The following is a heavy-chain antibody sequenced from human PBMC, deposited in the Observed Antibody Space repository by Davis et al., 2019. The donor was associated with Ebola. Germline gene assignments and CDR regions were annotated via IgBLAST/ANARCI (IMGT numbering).Heavy chain of an antibody. V-gene: IGHV4-59*08. CDR2: IYHSGST. D-gene: IGHD6-13*01. CDR1: GGSISNYY. Sequence: SETLSLTCSVSGGSISNYYWSWIRQPPGKGLEWIGTIYHSGSTNYNPSLKSRVTISVDKSKNQVSLKLSSVTAADTAVYYCARYPGMAAAGTGYYYGMDVWGQGTTVTVSS. CDR3: ARYPGMAAAGTGYYYGMDV. J-gene: IGHJ6*02.